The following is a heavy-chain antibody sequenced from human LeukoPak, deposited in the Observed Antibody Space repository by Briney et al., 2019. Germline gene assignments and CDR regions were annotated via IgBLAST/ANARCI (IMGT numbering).Heavy chain of an antibody. D-gene: IGHD2-2*01. CDR2: IYYSGST. CDR1: GGSISSYY. J-gene: IGHJ4*02. Sequence: PSETLSLTCTVSGGSISSYYWNWIRQPPGKGLEWIGYIYYSGSTNYNPSLKSRVTISVDTSKNQFSLKLSSVTAADTAVYYCARDGGGYCNSTSWYSIWGRGLVVTVSS. V-gene: IGHV4-59*01. CDR3: ARDGGGYCNSTSWYSI.